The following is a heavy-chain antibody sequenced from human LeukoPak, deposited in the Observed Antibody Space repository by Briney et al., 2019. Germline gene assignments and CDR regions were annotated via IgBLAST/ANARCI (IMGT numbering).Heavy chain of an antibody. CDR1: GFTFSSCA. V-gene: IGHV3-23*01. CDR3: AKFYYDFWSGYPHFDY. D-gene: IGHD3-3*01. J-gene: IGHJ4*02. Sequence: QPGGSLRLSCAASGFTFSSCAMSWVRQASGKGLEWVSSISGSGGSTYYADSVKGRFTISRDNSKNTLYLQMNSLRAEDTAVYYCAKFYYDFWSGYPHFDYWGQGTLVTVSS. CDR2: ISGSGGST.